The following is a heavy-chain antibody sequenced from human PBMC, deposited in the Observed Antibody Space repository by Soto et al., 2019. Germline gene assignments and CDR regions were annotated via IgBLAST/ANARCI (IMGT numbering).Heavy chain of an antibody. J-gene: IGHJ4*02. V-gene: IGHV2-5*02. CDR2: IYWDDDK. Sequence: QITLKESGPPLVKPTQTLTLTCTFSGFSLSTSGVGVGWIRQPPGKALEWLALIYWDDDKRYSPSLKSRLTITKDTSKNQVVLTMTNMDPVDTATYYCAHIRVRGAHPHYFDYWGQGTLVTVSS. CDR3: AHIRVRGAHPHYFDY. CDR1: GFSLSTSGVG. D-gene: IGHD3-10*01.